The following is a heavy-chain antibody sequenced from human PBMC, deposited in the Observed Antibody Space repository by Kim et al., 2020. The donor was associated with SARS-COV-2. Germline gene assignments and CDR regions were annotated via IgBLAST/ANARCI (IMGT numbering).Heavy chain of an antibody. J-gene: IGHJ2*01. CDR1: GFTFSNYG. CDR3: ATRGVVVPTAMDLWDWYFDL. Sequence: GGSLRLSCAASGFTFSNYGMHWVRQAPGKGLEWVAVIWNDGSNKYYADSVKGRITISRDNAKDTLYLQMNSLRAEDTAVYYCATRGVVVPTAMDLWDWYFDLWGRGTLVIVSS. D-gene: IGHD2-2*01. V-gene: IGHV3-33*08. CDR2: IWNDGSNK.